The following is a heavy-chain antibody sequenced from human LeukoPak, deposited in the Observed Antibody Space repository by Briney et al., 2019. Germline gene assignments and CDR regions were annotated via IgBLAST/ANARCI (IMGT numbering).Heavy chain of an antibody. CDR3: ARVSRDGYNYWGYLDY. CDR2: FYYSGST. CDR1: GGSISSYY. Sequence: PSETLSLTCTVSGGSISSYYWSWIRRPPGKGLEWIGYFYYSGSTNYNPSLKSRVTISVDTSKNQFSLKLTSVTAADTAVYYCARVSRDGYNYWGYLDYWGQGTLVTVSS. J-gene: IGHJ4*02. D-gene: IGHD5-24*01. V-gene: IGHV4-59*01.